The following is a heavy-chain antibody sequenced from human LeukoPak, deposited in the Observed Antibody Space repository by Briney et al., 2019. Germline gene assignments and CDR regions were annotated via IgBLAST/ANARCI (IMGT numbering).Heavy chain of an antibody. V-gene: IGHV4-30-2*01. CDR2: IYHSGST. D-gene: IGHD3/OR15-3a*01. Sequence: SQTLSLTCTVSGGSISSGGYYWSWIRQPPGKGLEWIGYIYHSGSTYYNPSLKSRVTISVDRSKNQFSLKLSSVTAADTAVYYCARASMDSFRRYFQHWGQGTLVTVSS. CDR1: GGSISSGGYY. J-gene: IGHJ1*01. CDR3: ARASMDSFRRYFQH.